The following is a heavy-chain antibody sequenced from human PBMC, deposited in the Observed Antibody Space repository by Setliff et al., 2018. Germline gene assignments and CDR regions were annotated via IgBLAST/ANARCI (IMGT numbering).Heavy chain of an antibody. V-gene: IGHV4-39*01. Sequence: SETLSLTCTVSGGSLSGSLRGYAVFWGWIRQSPGKELEWIGSAYYNGDSYYNPSLKSRVTMSVDTSRNQFSLHLISVTAADTAVYYRARHVGTRSRGYNYYYYFMDVWSKGTTVTVSS. J-gene: IGHJ6*03. D-gene: IGHD3-10*01. CDR2: AYYNGDS. CDR1: GGSLSGSLRGYAVF. CDR3: ARHVGTRSRGYNYYYYFMDV.